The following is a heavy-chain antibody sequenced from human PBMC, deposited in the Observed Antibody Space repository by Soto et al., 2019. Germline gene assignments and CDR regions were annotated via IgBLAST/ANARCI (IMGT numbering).Heavy chain of an antibody. Sequence: DSVKGRFTISRDNSKNTLYLQMNSLRAEDTAVYYCANYKFGIGSGPDYWGQGTLVTVSS. D-gene: IGHD2-15*01. J-gene: IGHJ4*02. CDR3: ANYKFGIGSGPDY. V-gene: IGHV3-30*02.